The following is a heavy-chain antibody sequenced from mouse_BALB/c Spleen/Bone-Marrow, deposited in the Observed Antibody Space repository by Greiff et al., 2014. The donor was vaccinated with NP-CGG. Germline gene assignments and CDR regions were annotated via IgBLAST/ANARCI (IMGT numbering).Heavy chain of an antibody. Sequence: EVQLQQSGAELLKPGASVKLSCTASGFNIKDTYMHWVKQRPEQGLEWIGRIDPANGNTKYDPKFQGKATITADTSSNTAYLQLNSLTSEDTAVYYCAQGYDWAMDYWGQGTSVTVSS. V-gene: IGHV14-3*02. J-gene: IGHJ4*01. D-gene: IGHD2-14*01. CDR1: GFNIKDTY. CDR2: IDPANGNT. CDR3: AQGYDWAMDY.